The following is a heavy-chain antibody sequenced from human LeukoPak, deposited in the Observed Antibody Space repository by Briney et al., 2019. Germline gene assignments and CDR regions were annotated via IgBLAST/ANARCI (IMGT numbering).Heavy chain of an antibody. CDR3: ARGTLRYFDWSFDP. V-gene: IGHV4-59*01. J-gene: IGHJ5*02. CDR2: IYHSGST. D-gene: IGHD3-9*01. Sequence: PSETLSLTCTVSGGSISTYYWSWIRQPPGKGLEWIGYIYHSGSTKYNPSLKSRVTISVDTSKNQFSLKLSSVTAADTAVYYCARGTLRYFDWSFDPWGQGTLVTVSS. CDR1: GGSISTYY.